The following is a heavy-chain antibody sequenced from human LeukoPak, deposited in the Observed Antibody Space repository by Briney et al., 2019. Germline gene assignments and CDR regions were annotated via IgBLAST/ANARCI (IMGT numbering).Heavy chain of an antibody. CDR1: GGTFSSYA. CDR3: ERGVVGATAYYYSMDV. D-gene: IGHD1-26*01. Sequence: SVKVSCKASGGTFSSYAISWVRQAPGQGLEWMGWISAYNGNTNYAQKLQGRVTMTRNTSISTAYMELNSLSSEATAVYYCERGVVGATAYYYSMDVWGKGTTVTISS. J-gene: IGHJ6*03. V-gene: IGHV1-8*02. CDR2: ISAYNGNT.